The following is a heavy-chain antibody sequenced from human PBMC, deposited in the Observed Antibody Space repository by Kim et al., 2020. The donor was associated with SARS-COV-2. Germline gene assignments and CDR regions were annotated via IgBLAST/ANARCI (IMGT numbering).Heavy chain of an antibody. CDR1: GGSFSGYY. CDR3: ARVLTGYRGWRYYYYGMDV. J-gene: IGHJ6*02. V-gene: IGHV4-34*01. D-gene: IGHD5-12*01. Sequence: SETLSLTCAVYGGSFSGYYWSWIRQPPGKGLEWIGEINHSGSTNYNPSLKSRVTISVDTSKNQFSLKLSSVTAADTAVYYCARVLTGYRGWRYYYYGMDVWGQGTTVTVSS. CDR2: INHSGST.